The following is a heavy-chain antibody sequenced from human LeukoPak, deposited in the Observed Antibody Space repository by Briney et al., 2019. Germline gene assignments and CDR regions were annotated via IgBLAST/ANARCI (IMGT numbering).Heavy chain of an antibody. V-gene: IGHV3-21*01. CDR1: GFTFSSYS. CDR3: ARGADGVSSNSRGWFDP. CDR2: IYGSSTYI. D-gene: IGHD2-15*01. J-gene: IGHJ5*02. Sequence: GGSLRLSCAASGFTFSSYSMNWVRQAPGKGLEWVSSIYGSSTYIYYADSVRGRFTISRDNAKNSLYLQMNSLRAEDTAVYSCARGADGVSSNSRGWFDPWGQGTLVTVSS.